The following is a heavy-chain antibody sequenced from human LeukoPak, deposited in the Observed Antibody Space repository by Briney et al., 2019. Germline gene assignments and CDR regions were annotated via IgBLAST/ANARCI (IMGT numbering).Heavy chain of an antibody. CDR3: ARDHVTPGLLFDY. J-gene: IGHJ4*02. Sequence: GGSLRLSCVASGFTFSSHWMTWVRQAPGKGLEWVATINQDGSEKYYVDSVKGRFTISRDNAKSSLYLQMNSLRAEDTAVYYCARDHVTPGLLFDYWGQGNLVTVSS. D-gene: IGHD2-21*01. CDR2: INQDGSEK. V-gene: IGHV3-7*01. CDR1: GFTFSSHW.